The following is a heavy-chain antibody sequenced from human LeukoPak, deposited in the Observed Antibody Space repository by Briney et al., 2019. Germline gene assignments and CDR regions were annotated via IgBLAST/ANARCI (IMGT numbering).Heavy chain of an antibody. CDR3: VISYYYDSSGYYYDYNY. D-gene: IGHD3-22*01. V-gene: IGHV1-8*01. J-gene: IGHJ4*02. CDR1: GYTFTSYD. Sequence: ASVKVSCKASGYTFTSYDINWVRQATGQGLEWMGWMNPNSGNTGYAQKFQGRVTMTRNTSMSTAYMELSSLRSEDTAVYYCVISYYYDSSGYYYDYNYWGQGTLVTVSS. CDR2: MNPNSGNT.